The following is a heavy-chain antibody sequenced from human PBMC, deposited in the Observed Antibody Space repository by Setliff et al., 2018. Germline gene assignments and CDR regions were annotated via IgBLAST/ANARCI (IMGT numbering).Heavy chain of an antibody. Sequence: LRLSCAASGFTFSSYGMHWVRQAPGKGLEWVAVISYDGSNKYYADSVKGRFTISRDNSKNTLYLQMNSLRAEDTAVYYCAKDRVDTAMVAYYYYGMDVWGQGTTVTVSS. V-gene: IGHV3-30*18. CDR3: AKDRVDTAMVAYYYYGMDV. CDR1: GFTFSSYG. D-gene: IGHD5-18*01. J-gene: IGHJ6*02. CDR2: ISYDGSNK.